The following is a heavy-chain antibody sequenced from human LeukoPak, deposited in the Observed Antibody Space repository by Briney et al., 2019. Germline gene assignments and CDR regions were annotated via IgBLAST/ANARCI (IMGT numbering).Heavy chain of an antibody. Sequence: PSETLSLTCTVSGYSISSGYYWGWIRQPPGKGLEWIGSIYHSGSTYYNPSLKSRVTISVDTSKNQFSLKLSSVTAADTAVYYCATGYCSGGGCYSYAFDIWGQGTMVTASS. V-gene: IGHV4-38-2*02. CDR1: GYSISSGYY. CDR3: ATGYCSGGGCYSYAFDI. D-gene: IGHD2-15*01. CDR2: IYHSGST. J-gene: IGHJ3*02.